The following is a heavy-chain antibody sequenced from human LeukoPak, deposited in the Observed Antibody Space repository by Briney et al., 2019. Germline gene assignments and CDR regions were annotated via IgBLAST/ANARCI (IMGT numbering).Heavy chain of an antibody. V-gene: IGHV4-61*02. CDR3: ARDRGGELL. CDR1: GDSIGSGSYY. J-gene: IGHJ3*01. D-gene: IGHD1-26*01. Sequence: SETLSLTCTVSGDSIGSGSYYWSWLRQPAGKGLEWIGRIYTSGSTNYNPSLKSRVTISVDTSKNQFSLKLSSVTAADTAVYYCARDRGGELLWGQGTMVTVSS. CDR2: IYTSGST.